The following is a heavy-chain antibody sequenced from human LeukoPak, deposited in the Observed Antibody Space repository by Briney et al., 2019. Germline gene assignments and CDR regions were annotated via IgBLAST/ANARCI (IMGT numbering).Heavy chain of an antibody. Sequence: GGSLRLSCAASGFTFSSYWMHWVRQAPGKGLVWVSGINSDGSSTSYADSVKGRFTISRDNAKNTLYLQMNSLRAEDTAVYYCARDHYDILTGRTVDYWGQGTLVTVSS. V-gene: IGHV3-74*01. J-gene: IGHJ4*02. CDR2: INSDGSST. CDR1: GFTFSSYW. D-gene: IGHD3-9*01. CDR3: ARDHYDILTGRTVDY.